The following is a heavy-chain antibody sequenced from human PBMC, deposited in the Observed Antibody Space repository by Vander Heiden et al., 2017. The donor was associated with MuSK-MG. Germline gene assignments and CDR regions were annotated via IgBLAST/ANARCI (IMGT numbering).Heavy chain of an antibody. CDR1: AWSSRGYY. D-gene: IGHD4-17*01. CDR2: INHSGST. Sequence: QAQLQQWAAALLKPPEPLSLTGSAYAWSSRGYYWSWIRQPPGKELEWIGEINHSGSTNYNPSLKSRVTISVDTSKNQFSLKLSSVTAADTAVYYCARDRSDTVTTAYYGMDVWGQGTTVTVSS. J-gene: IGHJ6*02. CDR3: ARDRSDTVTTAYYGMDV. V-gene: IGHV4-34*01.